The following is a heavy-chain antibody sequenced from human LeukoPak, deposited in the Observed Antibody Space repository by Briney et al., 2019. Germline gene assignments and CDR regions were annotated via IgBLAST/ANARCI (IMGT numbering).Heavy chain of an antibody. CDR3: AKEGDYYDSSGYYDY. CDR2: ISYDGSNK. Sequence: GGSLRLSCAASGFTFSSYGMHWVRQAPGKGLECVAVISYDGSNKYYADSVKGRVTISRDNSKNTLYLQMNSLRAEDTAVYYCAKEGDYYDSSGYYDYWGQGTLVTVSS. V-gene: IGHV3-30*18. CDR1: GFTFSSYG. J-gene: IGHJ4*02. D-gene: IGHD3-22*01.